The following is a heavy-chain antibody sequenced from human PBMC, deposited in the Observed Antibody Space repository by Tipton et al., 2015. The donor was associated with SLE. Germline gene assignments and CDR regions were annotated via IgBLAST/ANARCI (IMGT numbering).Heavy chain of an antibody. CDR1: GGAFSGYY. CDR2: INHSGDA. V-gene: IGHV4-34*01. D-gene: IGHD3-10*01. Sequence: TLSLTCAVYGGAFSGYYWSWIRQSPGKGLEWIGEINHSGDANYNSSLKSRVTISLDKSKNQFSLNLSSVTAADTAMYYCARLNRYYAGSYYNPLFYFDFWGPGALVTVTS. J-gene: IGHJ4*02. CDR3: ARLNRYYAGSYYNPLFYFDF.